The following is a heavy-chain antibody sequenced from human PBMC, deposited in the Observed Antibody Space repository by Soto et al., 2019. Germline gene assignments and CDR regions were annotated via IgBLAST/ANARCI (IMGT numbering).Heavy chain of an antibody. D-gene: IGHD6-19*01. V-gene: IGHV3-30-3*01. CDR3: ASRISGWYALPYYYYGMDV. CDR2: ISYDGSNK. J-gene: IGHJ6*02. Sequence: QVQLVESGGGVVQPGRSLRLSCAASGFTFSSYAMHWVRQAPGKGLEWVAVISYDGSNKYYADSVKGRFTISRDNSKNTLYLQMNSLRAEDTAVYYCASRISGWYALPYYYYGMDVWGQGTTVTVSS. CDR1: GFTFSSYA.